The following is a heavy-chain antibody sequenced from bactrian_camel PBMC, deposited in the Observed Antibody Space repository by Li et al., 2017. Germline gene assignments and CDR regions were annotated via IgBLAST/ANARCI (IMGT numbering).Heavy chain of an antibody. CDR2: IHPDGILA. J-gene: IGHJ6*01. CDR3: AAGGKMTGGSWTECIGSGY. CDR1: DNTVRRRC. Sequence: QVQLVESGGGSVQTGGSLRLSCAASDNTVRRRCWGWFRQAPGSEREGVAAIHPDGILATYVDSVKGRFTIPQDKSNARLKKTLYLQMGALKPDDTAVYYCAAGGKMTGGSWTECIGSGYLGQGTQVTVS. V-gene: IGHV3S54*01. D-gene: IGHD5*01.